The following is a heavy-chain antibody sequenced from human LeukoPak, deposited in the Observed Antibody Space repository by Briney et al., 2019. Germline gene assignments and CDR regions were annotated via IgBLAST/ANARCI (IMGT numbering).Heavy chain of an antibody. CDR2: IRSKANSYAT. CDR1: GFTFSGSA. Sequence: PGGSLRLSCAASGFTFSGSAMHWVRQASGKGLEWVGRIRSKANSYATAYAASVKGRFTISRDDSKNTAYLQMNSLKTEDTAVYYCTRHYSGYDLDYYYYMDVWGKGTTVTISS. CDR3: TRHYSGYDLDYYYYMDV. J-gene: IGHJ6*03. D-gene: IGHD5-12*01. V-gene: IGHV3-73*01.